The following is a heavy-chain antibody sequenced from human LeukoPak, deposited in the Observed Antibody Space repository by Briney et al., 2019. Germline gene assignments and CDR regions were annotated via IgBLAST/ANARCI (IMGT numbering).Heavy chain of an antibody. V-gene: IGHV3-23*01. Sequence: GGSLRLSCVASGFTFSTYAMNWVRQAPGQGLEWVSGISGSGDNTYYADSVRGRFTISRDKSKSTVYLQMNSLGVEDTAIYYCARGRKLGAPTYFFDYWGQGTLVTVSS. CDR3: ARGRKLGAPTYFFDY. J-gene: IGHJ4*02. CDR1: GFTFSTYA. D-gene: IGHD1-26*01. CDR2: ISGSGDNT.